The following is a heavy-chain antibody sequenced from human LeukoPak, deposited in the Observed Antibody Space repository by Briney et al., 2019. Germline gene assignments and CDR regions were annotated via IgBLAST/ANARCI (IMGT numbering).Heavy chain of an antibody. CDR3: ARVGDVLLWFGEFHRWYYFDY. CDR2: INGDGRNI. J-gene: IGHJ4*02. Sequence: HTGGSLRLSCVASGFTFSSYWMHWVRQDPRKGLVCVSRINGDGRNINYADSVRGRFTISRDNAKTSLYLQMNSLRAEDTAMYYCARVGDVLLWFGEFHRWYYFDYWGQGTLVTVSS. D-gene: IGHD3-10*01. CDR1: GFTFSSYW. V-gene: IGHV3-74*01.